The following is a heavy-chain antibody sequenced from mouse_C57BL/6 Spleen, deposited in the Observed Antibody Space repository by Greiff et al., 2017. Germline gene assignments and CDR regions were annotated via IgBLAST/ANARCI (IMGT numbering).Heavy chain of an antibody. CDR3: ARGTPNGGLAY. D-gene: IGHD3-3*01. J-gene: IGHJ3*01. Sequence: SGPELVKPGASVKISCKASGYAFSSSWMNWVKQRPGKGLEWIGRIYPGDGDTNYNGKFKGKATLTADKSSSTAYMQLSSLTSEDSAVYFCARGTPNGGLAYWGQGTLVTVSA. V-gene: IGHV1-82*01. CDR1: GYAFSSSW. CDR2: IYPGDGDT.